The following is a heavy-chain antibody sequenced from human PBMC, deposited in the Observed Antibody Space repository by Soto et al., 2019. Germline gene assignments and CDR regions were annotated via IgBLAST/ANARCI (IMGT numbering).Heavy chain of an antibody. CDR3: ARATFGVDVSMDV. Sequence: QLQLQESGSGLVKPSQNLSLTCAVFAGSISSHGHAWSWIRQPPGKSLEWIGYIYYSGTAYYNPSLKSRVTISADRSNNQFSLTLSSVSAADTAIYYCARATFGVDVSMDVWGQGATVTVSS. V-gene: IGHV4-30-2*01. J-gene: IGHJ6*02. CDR1: AGSISSHGHA. D-gene: IGHD3-3*01. CDR2: IYYSGTA.